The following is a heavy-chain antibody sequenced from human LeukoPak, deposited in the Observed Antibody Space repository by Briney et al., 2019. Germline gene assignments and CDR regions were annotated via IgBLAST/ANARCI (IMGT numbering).Heavy chain of an antibody. V-gene: IGHV1-69*04. D-gene: IGHD2-2*01. CDR1: GGTFSSYA. J-gene: IGHJ6*03. CDR3: AREGFSCGSTSCPKNYYYYYMDV. Sequence: SVKVSCKASGGTFSSYAISWVRQAPGQGLEWMGRIVPILGIANYAQKFQGRVTITADKSTSTASMELSSLRSEDTAVYYCAREGFSCGSTSCPKNYYYYYMDVWGKGTTVTVSS. CDR2: IVPILGIA.